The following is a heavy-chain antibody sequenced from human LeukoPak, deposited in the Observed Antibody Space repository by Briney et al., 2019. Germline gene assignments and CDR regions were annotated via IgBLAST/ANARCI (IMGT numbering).Heavy chain of an antibody. V-gene: IGHV3-23*01. CDR2: ISGSGGST. CDR3: AKAAGGQWQLLFDY. CDR1: GFTFSRDW. D-gene: IGHD6-19*01. J-gene: IGHJ4*02. Sequence: GGSLRLSCAASGFTFSRDWMHWVRQAPGKGLEWVSAISGSGGSTYYADSVKGRFTISRDNSKNTLYLQMNSLRAEDTAVYYCAKAAGGQWQLLFDYWGQGTLVTVSS.